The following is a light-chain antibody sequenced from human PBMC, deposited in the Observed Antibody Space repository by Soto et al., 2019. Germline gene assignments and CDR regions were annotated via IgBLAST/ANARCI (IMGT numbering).Light chain of an antibody. CDR1: SSDVGGFDY. CDR2: EVN. CDR3: SSYTSTGTPFV. V-gene: IGLV2-14*01. J-gene: IGLJ1*01. Sequence: QSALTQPASVSGSPGQSITICCTGTSSDVGGFDYVSWYQQRPGKAPKLLIYEVNRRPSGVSNRFSGSKSGNAASLTISGLQTEDEGDFFCSSYTSTGTPFVFGTGTKLTVL.